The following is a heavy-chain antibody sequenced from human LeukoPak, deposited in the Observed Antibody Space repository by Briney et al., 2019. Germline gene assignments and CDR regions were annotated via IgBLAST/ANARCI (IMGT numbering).Heavy chain of an antibody. D-gene: IGHD1-14*01. Sequence: GGSLRLSCAASGFTFSSYSMNWVRQAPGKGLEWVSSISSSSSYIYYADSVKGRFTISRDNAKNSLYLQMNSLRAEDTAVYYCARDLSGIRFDYWGQGTLVTVSS. V-gene: IGHV3-21*01. CDR3: ARDLSGIRFDY. CDR2: ISSSSSYI. CDR1: GFTFSSYS. J-gene: IGHJ4*02.